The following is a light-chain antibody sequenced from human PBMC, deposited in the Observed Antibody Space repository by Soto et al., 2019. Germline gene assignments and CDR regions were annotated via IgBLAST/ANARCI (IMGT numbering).Light chain of an antibody. CDR1: THSDIGDL. CDR3: CSYEGSVTFYV. V-gene: IGLV2-14*03. Sequence: QSALTQPASVSGSPGQSITISCTGTTHSDIGDLVYWYEHHPGSAPKLIMYAVTNRPSGISNRFSGSKSGNTASLTISGLQAEDEADFYCCSYEGSVTFYVFGSGTKLTVL. J-gene: IGLJ1*01. CDR2: AVT.